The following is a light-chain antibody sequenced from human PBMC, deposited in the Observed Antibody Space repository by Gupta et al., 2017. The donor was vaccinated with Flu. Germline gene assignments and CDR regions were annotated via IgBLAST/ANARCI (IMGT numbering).Light chain of an antibody. J-gene: IGKJ4*01. V-gene: IGKV4-1*01. CDR1: RSVLYSSNNENY. CDR3: QQYDTTPALT. Sequence: DIVMTQSPDSLAVSLGERATINCKSSRSVLYSSNNENYLAWYQQKPGQPPKLLIYWASTRESGVPDRFSGSGSGTDFTLTISNLQAEDVAVYFCQQYDTTPALTFGGGTKVEIK. CDR2: WAS.